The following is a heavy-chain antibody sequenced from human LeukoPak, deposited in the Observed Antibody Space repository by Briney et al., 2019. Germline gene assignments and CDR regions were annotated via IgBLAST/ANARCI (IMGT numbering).Heavy chain of an antibody. CDR1: GFTFSTYG. CDR3: AMGYNYGIRWFDY. V-gene: IGHV3-30*03. D-gene: IGHD5-18*01. Sequence: PGRSLRLSCAASGFTFSTYGMHWVRQAPGKGLEWVAVISYDGRNKYYPDSVKGRFTFTKDNSKNTLYLQMSSLRGEDTAVYYCAMGYNYGIRWFDYWGLGTLVTVSS. CDR2: ISYDGRNK. J-gene: IGHJ4*02.